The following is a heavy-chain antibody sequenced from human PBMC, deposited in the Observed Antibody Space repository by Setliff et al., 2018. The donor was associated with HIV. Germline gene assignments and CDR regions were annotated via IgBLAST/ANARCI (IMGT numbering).Heavy chain of an antibody. CDR3: ARSTYYYGSGKGSGWFDP. D-gene: IGHD3-10*01. V-gene: IGHV4-30-2*01. CDR2: IYHSGST. CDR1: GGSISSGGYS. J-gene: IGHJ5*02. Sequence: TLSLTCAVSGGSISSGGYSWSWIRQPPGKGLEWIGYIYHSGSTYYNPSLKSRVTISIDRSKNQFSLKLSSVTAADAAVYYCARSTYYYGSGKGSGWFDPWGQGTLVTVSS.